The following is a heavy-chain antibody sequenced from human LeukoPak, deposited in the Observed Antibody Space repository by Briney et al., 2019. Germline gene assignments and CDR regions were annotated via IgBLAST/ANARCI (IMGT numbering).Heavy chain of an antibody. CDR1: GGSVSSGSYY. J-gene: IGHJ6*04. D-gene: IGHD2-15*01. V-gene: IGHV4-61*01. Sequence: SETLSLTCTVSGGSVSSGSYYWSWIRQPPGKGLEWIGYIYYSGSTNYNPSLKSRVTISVDTSKNQFSLKLSSVTAADTAVYYCARAADNYYYYYGVDVWGKGTTVTVSS. CDR3: ARAADNYYYYYGVDV. CDR2: IYYSGST.